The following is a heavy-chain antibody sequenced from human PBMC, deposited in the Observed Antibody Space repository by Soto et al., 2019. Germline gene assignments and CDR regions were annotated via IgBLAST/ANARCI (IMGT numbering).Heavy chain of an antibody. CDR3: ARQMTTLTTFGY. Sequence: PSETLSLTCAVSGVSISSYYLSWIRQPPGKGLEWIGYISYSGSTNYNPSLKSRVAISVDTSKNQFSLKVSAVTAADTAVYYCARQMTTLTTFGYWGQGTLVTVSS. J-gene: IGHJ4*02. V-gene: IGHV4-59*01. CDR2: ISYSGST. D-gene: IGHD4-17*01. CDR1: GVSISSYY.